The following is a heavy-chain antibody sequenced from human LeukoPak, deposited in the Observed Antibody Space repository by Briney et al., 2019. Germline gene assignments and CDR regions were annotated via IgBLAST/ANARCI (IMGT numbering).Heavy chain of an antibody. CDR2: INHSGST. D-gene: IGHD2-2*02. CDR1: GGSFSGYY. CDR3: AGGGSSFTYPMDV. V-gene: IGHV4-34*01. Sequence: PSETLSLTCAVYGGSFSGYYWSWIRQPPGKGLEWIGEINHSGSTNYNPSLKSRVTISVDTSKNQFSLKLSSVTAADTAVYYCAGGGSSFTYPMDVWGKGTTVTVSS. J-gene: IGHJ6*03.